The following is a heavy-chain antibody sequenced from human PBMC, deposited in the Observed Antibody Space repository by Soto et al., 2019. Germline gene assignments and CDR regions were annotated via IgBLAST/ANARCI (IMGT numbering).Heavy chain of an antibody. CDR2: ISTDGSIT. CDR1: GLIFSNYR. CDR3: ARDTDGLHY. V-gene: IGHV3-74*03. J-gene: IGHJ4*02. Sequence: PGGSLRLSCAASGLIFSNYRMHWVRRAPGKGLVWVSCISTDGSITKYADSVKGRFTVSRDNAKNTLYLQMNSLRAEDTAVYYCARDTDGLHYWGQGTMVTVSS.